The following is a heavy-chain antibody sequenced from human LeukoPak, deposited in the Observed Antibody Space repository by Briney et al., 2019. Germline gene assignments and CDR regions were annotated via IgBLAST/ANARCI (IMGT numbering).Heavy chain of an antibody. V-gene: IGHV1-8*03. CDR3: ARAPTWGAWGSYRYDFDY. D-gene: IGHD3-16*02. CDR2: MNPNSGNT. CDR1: GYTFTSYD. J-gene: IGHJ4*02. Sequence: ASVKVSCKASGYTFTSYDINWVRQATGQGLEWMGWMNPNSGNTGYAQKFQGRVTINRNTSISTAYMELSSLRSEDTAVYYCARAPTWGAWGSYRYDFDYWGQGTLVTVSS.